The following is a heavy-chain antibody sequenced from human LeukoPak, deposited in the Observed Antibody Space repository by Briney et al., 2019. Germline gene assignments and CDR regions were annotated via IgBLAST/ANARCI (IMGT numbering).Heavy chain of an antibody. Sequence: SETLSLTCAVYGGSFSGYYWSWIRQPPGKGLEWIGEINHSGSTNYNPSLKSRVTISVDTPKNQFSLKLSSVTAADTAVYYCARQPYYDFWSGYYLTFDYWGQGTLVTVSS. J-gene: IGHJ4*02. V-gene: IGHV4-34*01. D-gene: IGHD3-3*01. CDR2: INHSGST. CDR1: GGSFSGYY. CDR3: ARQPYYDFWSGYYLTFDY.